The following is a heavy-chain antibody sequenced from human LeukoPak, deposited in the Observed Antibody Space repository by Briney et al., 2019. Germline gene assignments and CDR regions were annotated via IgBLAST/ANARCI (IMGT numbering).Heavy chain of an antibody. D-gene: IGHD3-10*01. J-gene: IGHJ4*02. CDR3: AREGYYGSEADFDY. Sequence: GASVKVSCKASGYTFTGYYMHWVRQAPGQGLEWMGWINPNSGDTNYAQKFQGRVTMTRDTSISTAYMELSRLRSDDTAVYYCAREGYYGSEADFDYWGQGTLVTVSS. V-gene: IGHV1-2*02. CDR2: INPNSGDT. CDR1: GYTFTGYY.